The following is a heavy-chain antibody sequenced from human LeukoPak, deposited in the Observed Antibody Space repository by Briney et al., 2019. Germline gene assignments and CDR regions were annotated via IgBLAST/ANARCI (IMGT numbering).Heavy chain of an antibody. D-gene: IGHD3-16*01. J-gene: IGHJ4*02. CDR2: ISSSGSTI. Sequence: PGGSLRLSCAASGFTFSSYEMNWVRPAPGKGLEWVSYISSSGSTIYYADSVKGRFTISRDNAKNSLYLQMNSLRAEDTAVYYCARDVGGLQNYWGQGTLVTVSS. CDR3: ARDVGGLQNY. V-gene: IGHV3-48*03. CDR1: GFTFSSYE.